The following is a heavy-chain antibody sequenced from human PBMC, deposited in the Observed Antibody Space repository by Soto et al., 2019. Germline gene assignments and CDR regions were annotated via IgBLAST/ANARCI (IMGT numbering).Heavy chain of an antibody. CDR2: ISTDGGNT. Sequence: PGGSLRLSCSASGFTFSFYAMHRVRQAPGKGLEFVSAISTDGGNTHYADSVKGRFTISRDNSKNTQYLQMSSLTAEDTAVYYCVKGEYYYDTTGYYPFDHWGQGTLGTVSS. CDR1: GFTFSFYA. J-gene: IGHJ4*02. D-gene: IGHD3-22*01. V-gene: IGHV3-64D*06. CDR3: VKGEYYYDTTGYYPFDH.